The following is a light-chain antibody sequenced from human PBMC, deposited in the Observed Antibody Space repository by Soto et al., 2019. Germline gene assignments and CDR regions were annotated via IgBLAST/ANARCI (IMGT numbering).Light chain of an antibody. CDR1: SSDVGGYDF. Sequence: QSALTQPPSASGSPGQSVTISCTGTSSDVGGYDFVSWYQQHPGKAPKIFIYEVSKRASGVPDRFSGSKSGNTASLTGSGLQPDDESDYYCNAYGGNTNVVFGGGTKLTVL. J-gene: IGLJ2*01. CDR2: EVS. V-gene: IGLV2-8*01. CDR3: NAYGGNTNVV.